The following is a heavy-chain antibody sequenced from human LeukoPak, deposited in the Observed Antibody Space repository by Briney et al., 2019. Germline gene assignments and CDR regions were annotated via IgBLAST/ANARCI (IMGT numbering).Heavy chain of an antibody. V-gene: IGHV1-69*05. CDR2: IIPIFGTA. CDR3: AREGTYGDSYFDY. CDR1: GGTFSSYA. D-gene: IGHD4-17*01. J-gene: IGHJ4*02. Sequence: ASVKVSCKASGGTFSSYAISWVRQAPGQGLEWMGGIIPIFGTANYAQKFQGRVTITTDESTSTAYMELSSLRSEDTAVYCCAREGTYGDSYFDYWGQGTLVTVSS.